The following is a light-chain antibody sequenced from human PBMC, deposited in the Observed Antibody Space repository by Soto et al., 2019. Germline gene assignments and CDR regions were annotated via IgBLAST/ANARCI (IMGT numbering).Light chain of an antibody. Sequence: DIQMTQSPSTLSASVGDRVTITCRASQSLSSWLAWYQQKPGKAPKLLIYKASSLESGVPSRFSGSGSGTEFPLTISSLQPDDFATYYCQHHRTFGQGTKVEIK. CDR2: KAS. CDR1: QSLSSW. CDR3: QHHRT. V-gene: IGKV1-5*03. J-gene: IGKJ1*01.